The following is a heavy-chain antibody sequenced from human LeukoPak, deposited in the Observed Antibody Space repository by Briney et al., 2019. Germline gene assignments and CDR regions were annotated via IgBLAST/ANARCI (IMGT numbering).Heavy chain of an antibody. CDR2: ISAYNGNT. CDR3: ARDNDYNPLVY. J-gene: IGHJ4*02. Sequence: VASVKVSCQASGYTFTSYGISWVRQAPGQGLEWMGWISAYNGNTNYAQKLQGRVTMTTDTSTSTAYMELRSLRSDDTAVYYCARDNDYNPLVYWGQGTLVTVSS. D-gene: IGHD1-14*01. V-gene: IGHV1-18*01. CDR1: GYTFTSYG.